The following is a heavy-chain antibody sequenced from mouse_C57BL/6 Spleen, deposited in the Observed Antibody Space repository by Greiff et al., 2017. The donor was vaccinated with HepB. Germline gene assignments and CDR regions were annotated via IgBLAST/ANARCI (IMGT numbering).Heavy chain of an antibody. J-gene: IGHJ2*01. Sequence: EVQLQQSGPELVKPGASVKISCKASGYTFTDYYMNWVKQSHGKSLEWIGDINPNNGGTSYNQKFKGKATLTVDKSSSTAYMELRSLTSEDSAVYYCARSGNYDYDGVYWGQGTTLTVSS. CDR1: GYTFTDYY. CDR3: ARSGNYDYDGVY. D-gene: IGHD2-4*01. CDR2: INPNNGGT. V-gene: IGHV1-26*01.